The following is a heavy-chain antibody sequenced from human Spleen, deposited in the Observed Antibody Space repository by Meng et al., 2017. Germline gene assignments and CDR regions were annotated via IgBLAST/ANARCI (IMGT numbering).Heavy chain of an antibody. V-gene: IGHV4-34*01. Sequence: QVQLQPVGAGLLKPSETLFLTCVVSGGSFSDYYWSWIRQPPGKGLEWIGEINHSGSTNYNPSLESRATISVDTSQNNLSLKLSSVTAADSAVYYCARGPTTMAHDFDYWGQGTLVTVFS. J-gene: IGHJ4*02. CDR2: INHSGST. CDR1: GGSFSDYY. CDR3: ARGPTTMAHDFDY. D-gene: IGHD4-11*01.